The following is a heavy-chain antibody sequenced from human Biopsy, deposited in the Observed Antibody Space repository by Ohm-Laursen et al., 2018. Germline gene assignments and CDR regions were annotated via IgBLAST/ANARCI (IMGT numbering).Heavy chain of an antibody. V-gene: IGHV3-7*03. CDR2: INRDGNEK. CDR1: GSAFSSSW. Sequence: SLRLSCAASGSAFSSSWMTWVRQAPGKGLEWVANINRDGNEKFYADSVKGRFTISRDNARNSLFLQMNSLRPEDTALYYCAKVNRAYLVGVPVVTYFFDSWGQGTLVTVSS. D-gene: IGHD2-2*01. CDR3: AKVNRAYLVGVPVVTYFFDS. J-gene: IGHJ4*02.